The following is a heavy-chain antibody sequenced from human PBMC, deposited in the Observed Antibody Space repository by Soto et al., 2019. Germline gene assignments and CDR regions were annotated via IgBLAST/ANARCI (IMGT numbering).Heavy chain of an antibody. J-gene: IGHJ4*02. Sequence: PVWPLRLSCTASVFTFNTYWMHWVLQNPFKLLVFFSCIASDVKYTSYADSVKGRFTVSRDNAKNTVYLQMNSLRAEDTAVYYFAGAWGKEPRPSEYWGQGNMVTVSS. CDR2: IASDVKYT. D-gene: IGHD7-27*01. V-gene: IGHV3-74*01. CDR3: AGAWGKEPRPSEY. CDR1: VFTFNTYW.